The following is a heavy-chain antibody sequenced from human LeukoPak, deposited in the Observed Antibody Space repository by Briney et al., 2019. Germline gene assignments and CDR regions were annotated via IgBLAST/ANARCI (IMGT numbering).Heavy chain of an antibody. Sequence: GGSLGLSCAASGFTFNTYGMHWVRQAPGQGLEWVSFIRYDGSNECYADSVKGRFNICRDNSKNTLYLQMNSLRVEDTAVYYCAKGPRSTMIVVVTRPKYFQHWGQGTLVTVSS. CDR1: GFTFNTYG. D-gene: IGHD3-22*01. CDR3: AKGPRSTMIVVVTRPKYFQH. V-gene: IGHV3-30*02. J-gene: IGHJ1*01. CDR2: IRYDGSNE.